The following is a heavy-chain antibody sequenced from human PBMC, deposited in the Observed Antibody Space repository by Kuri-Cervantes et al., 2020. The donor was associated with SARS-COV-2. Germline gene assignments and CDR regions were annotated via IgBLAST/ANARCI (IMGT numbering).Heavy chain of an antibody. CDR3: AKDHRDGYNAEYFQH. Sequence: GGSLRLSCAASGFTFSSCAMHWVRLAPGKGLEWVAFISYDGSNEYYADSVRGRFTISRDNSNNTLYLQVNRLRAEDTAVYYCAKDHRDGYNAEYFQHWGQGTLVTAPQ. CDR2: ISYDGSNE. CDR1: GFTFSSCA. J-gene: IGHJ1*01. V-gene: IGHV3-30*01. D-gene: IGHD5-24*01.